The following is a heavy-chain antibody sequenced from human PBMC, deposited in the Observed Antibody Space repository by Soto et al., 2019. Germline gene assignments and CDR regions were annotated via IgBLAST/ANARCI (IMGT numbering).Heavy chain of an antibody. CDR3: ARDYGYGSGSYYVLGPFDY. CDR2: INAGNGNT. V-gene: IGHV1-3*01. Sequence: QVQLVQSGAEVKKPGASVKVSCKASGYTFTSYAMHWVRQAPGQRLEWMGWINAGNGNTKYSQKFQGRVTITRDTSASTAYMELSSLRSEDTAVYYCARDYGYGSGSYYVLGPFDYWGQGTLVTVSS. D-gene: IGHD3-10*01. J-gene: IGHJ4*02. CDR1: GYTFTSYA.